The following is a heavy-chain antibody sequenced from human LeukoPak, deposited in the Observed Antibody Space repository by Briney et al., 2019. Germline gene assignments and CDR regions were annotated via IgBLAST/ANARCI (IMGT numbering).Heavy chain of an antibody. V-gene: IGHV3-30*02. CDR3: ARESKVATIFDY. Sequence: GGSLRLSCAASGFTFSSYGMHWVRQAPGKGLEWVAFIRYDGSNKYYADSVKGRFTISRDNSKNTLYLQMNSLRAEDTAVYYCARESKVATIFDYWGQGTLVTDSS. CDR1: GFTFSSYG. CDR2: IRYDGSNK. D-gene: IGHD5-12*01. J-gene: IGHJ4*02.